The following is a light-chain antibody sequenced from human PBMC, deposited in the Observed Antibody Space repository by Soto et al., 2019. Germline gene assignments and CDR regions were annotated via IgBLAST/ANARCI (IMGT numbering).Light chain of an antibody. CDR2: ATS. V-gene: IGKV1-39*01. CDR3: KQSYSLYT. Sequence: DIQMTQSPLSLSASVGDRVTITCRASQSISSYLNWYQQKPGKAPKLLIYATSSLESGVPSRFSGSGSGTDFTLTISSLQPEDSATYYCKQSYSLYTFGQGTKLEIK. CDR1: QSISSY. J-gene: IGKJ2*01.